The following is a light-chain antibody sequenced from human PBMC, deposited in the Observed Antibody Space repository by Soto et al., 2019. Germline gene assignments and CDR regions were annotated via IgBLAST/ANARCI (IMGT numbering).Light chain of an antibody. CDR1: ESVASNY. V-gene: IGKV3D-15*01. CDR3: QQYNNWPLT. CDR2: GAS. J-gene: IGKJ4*01. Sequence: EIVLTQSPGTLSLSPGETATLSCRASESVASNYLAWYQQKPGQAPRLLVYGASTRATGIPDRFSGSGSGPDFTLTISSLQSEDFALYYCQQYNNWPLTFGGGTKVDIK.